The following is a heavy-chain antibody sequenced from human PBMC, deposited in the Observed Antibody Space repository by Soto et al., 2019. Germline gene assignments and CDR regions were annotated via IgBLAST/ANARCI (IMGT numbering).Heavy chain of an antibody. CDR3: ARMAARAHNLGKDY. D-gene: IGHD6-6*01. J-gene: IGHJ4*02. CDR2: INHSGST. CDR1: GGSVSSGSFY. V-gene: IGHV4-39*07. Sequence: SETLSLTCSVSGGSVSSGSFYWGWIRQPPGKGLEWIGEINHSGSTNYNPSLKSRVTISVDTSKNQFSLKLSSVTAADTAVYYCARMAARAHNLGKDYWGQGTLVTVSS.